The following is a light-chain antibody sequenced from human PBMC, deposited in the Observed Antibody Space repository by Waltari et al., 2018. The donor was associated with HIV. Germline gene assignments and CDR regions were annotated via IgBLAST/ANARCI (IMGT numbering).Light chain of an antibody. J-gene: IGKJ5*01. CDR3: QQSGSSST. Sequence: EIVLTQSPGTLSLSPGERAILSCRASQSVGSIYLNWYQQQPGQAPRVLIYGASSRATGIPDRCSGSGSGTDFSLTISRLEPEDFAVYYCQQSGSSSTFGQGTRLEIK. V-gene: IGKV3-20*01. CDR2: GAS. CDR1: QSVGSIY.